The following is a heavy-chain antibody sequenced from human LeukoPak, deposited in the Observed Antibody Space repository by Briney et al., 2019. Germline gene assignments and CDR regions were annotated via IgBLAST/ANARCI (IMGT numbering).Heavy chain of an antibody. CDR2: VTSTSNT. D-gene: IGHD2-15*01. J-gene: IGHJ6*03. CDR3: ARDACSGGSCYFYIDV. CDR1: AFTFSTAW. Sequence: PGGSLRLSCAASAFTFSTAWMIWVRQAPGKGLEWVSSVTSTSNTYYADSRKGRFTISRDNAKNSLYLQMNSLRAEDTAVYYCARDACSGGSCYFYIDVWGKGTTVTVSS. V-gene: IGHV3-69-1*01.